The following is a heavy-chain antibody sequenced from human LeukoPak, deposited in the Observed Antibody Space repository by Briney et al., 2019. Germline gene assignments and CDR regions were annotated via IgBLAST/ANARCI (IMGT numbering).Heavy chain of an antibody. CDR1: GGSFSGYY. V-gene: IGHV4-34*01. CDR3: ARGGRGRLGLSLPYNWFDP. CDR2: INHSGST. D-gene: IGHD5-18*01. Sequence: SETLSLTCAVYGGSFSGYYWSWIRQPPGKGLEWIGEINHSGSTNYNPSLKSRVTISVDTSKNQFSLKLNSVTAADTAVYYCARGGRGRLGLSLPYNWFDPWGQGTLVTVSS. J-gene: IGHJ5*02.